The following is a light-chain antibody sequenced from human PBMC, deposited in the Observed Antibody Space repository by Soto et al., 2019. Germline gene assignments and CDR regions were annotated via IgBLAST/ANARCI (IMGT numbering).Light chain of an antibody. CDR2: GAS. CDR3: QQYGSSPWT. J-gene: IGKJ1*01. Sequence: EIVLTQSPATLSLSPGERATLSCRASQSVTTQLAWYQQKPGQAPRLLIYGASSRATGIPDRFSGSGSGTDFTLTISRLEPEDFAVYYCQQYGSSPWTFGQGTKVDI. V-gene: IGKV3-20*01. CDR1: QSVTTQ.